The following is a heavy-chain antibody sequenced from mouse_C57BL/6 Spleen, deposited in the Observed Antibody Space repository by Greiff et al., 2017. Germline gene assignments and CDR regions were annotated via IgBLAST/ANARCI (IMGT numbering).Heavy chain of an antibody. V-gene: IGHV5-17*01. D-gene: IGHD1-1*01. CDR3: ARIYYGSSYWYFDV. J-gene: IGHJ1*03. CDR1: GFTFSDYG. CDR2: ISSGSSTI. Sequence: EVNLVESGGGLVKPGGSLKLSCAASGFTFSDYGMHWVRQAPEQGLEWVAYISSGSSTIYYADTVKGRFTISRDNAKNTLFLQMTSLRSEDTAMFYCARIYYGSSYWYFDVWGTGTTVTVSS.